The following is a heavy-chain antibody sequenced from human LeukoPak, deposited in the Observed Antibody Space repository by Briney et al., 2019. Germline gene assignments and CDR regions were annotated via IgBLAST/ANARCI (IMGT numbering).Heavy chain of an antibody. D-gene: IGHD5-18*01. Sequence: PGGSLRLSCAASGFTFSSYAMSWVRQAPGKGLEWVSAISGSGGSTYYADSVKGRFTISRDNSKNTLYLQMNSLRAEDTAVYYCAKELIRYSYGYLYYFDYWGQGTLVTVSS. CDR1: GFTFSSYA. CDR3: AKELIRYSYGYLYYFDY. CDR2: ISGSGGST. V-gene: IGHV3-23*01. J-gene: IGHJ4*02.